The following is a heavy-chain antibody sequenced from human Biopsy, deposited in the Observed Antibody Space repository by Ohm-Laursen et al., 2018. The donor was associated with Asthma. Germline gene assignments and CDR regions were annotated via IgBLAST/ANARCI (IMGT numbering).Heavy chain of an antibody. D-gene: IGHD6-13*01. Sequence: SLRLSCAASGFTFDDYAMHWVRQAPGKGLEWVSGVSWNSGSIDYADSVKGRFTISRDNAKNSPYLQMNSLRGADTALYYCVKDIRLQLWGFDSWGQGTLVTVSS. J-gene: IGHJ4*02. CDR2: VSWNSGSI. CDR3: VKDIRLQLWGFDS. CDR1: GFTFDDYA. V-gene: IGHV3-9*01.